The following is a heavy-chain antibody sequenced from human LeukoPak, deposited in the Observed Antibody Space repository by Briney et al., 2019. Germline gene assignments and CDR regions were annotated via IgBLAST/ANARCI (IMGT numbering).Heavy chain of an antibody. J-gene: IGHJ6*03. V-gene: IGHV1-46*01. CDR1: GYTFTSYY. Sequence: ASVKVSCKASGYTFTSYYMHWVRQAPGQGLEWMGIINPSGGSTSYAQKFQGRVTMTRDTSTSTVYMELSSLRSEDTAVYYCARDRRDRGYCSGGSCYYYYYMDVWGKGTTITVSS. CDR3: ARDRRDRGYCSGGSCYYYYYMDV. D-gene: IGHD2-15*01. CDR2: INPSGGST.